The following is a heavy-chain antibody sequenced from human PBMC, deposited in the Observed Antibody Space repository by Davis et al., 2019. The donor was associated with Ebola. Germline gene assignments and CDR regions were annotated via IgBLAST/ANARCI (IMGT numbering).Heavy chain of an antibody. J-gene: IGHJ3*02. Sequence: PGGSLRLSCAASGFTFSDYYMSWIRQAPGKGLEWVSYISSSGSTIYYADSVTGRLTISRNNAKNSLYLQMNGLRAEDTAVYYCAREVLGEDFWSGYAFDIWGQGTMVTVSS. D-gene: IGHD3-3*01. CDR2: ISSSGSTI. V-gene: IGHV3-11*04. CDR1: GFTFSDYY. CDR3: AREVLGEDFWSGYAFDI.